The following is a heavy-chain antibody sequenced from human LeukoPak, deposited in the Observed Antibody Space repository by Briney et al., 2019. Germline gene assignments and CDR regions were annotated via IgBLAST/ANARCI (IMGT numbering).Heavy chain of an antibody. CDR2: MNPNSGNT. CDR3: ARGDEYSSSSVSYYGMDV. Sequence: GASVKVSCKASGYTFTSYDINWVRQATGQGLGWMGWMNPNSGNTGYAQKFQGRVTMTRNTSISTAYMELSSLRSEDTAVYYCARGDEYSSSSVSYYGMDVWGQGTTVTVSS. D-gene: IGHD6-6*01. J-gene: IGHJ6*02. CDR1: GYTFTSYD. V-gene: IGHV1-8*01.